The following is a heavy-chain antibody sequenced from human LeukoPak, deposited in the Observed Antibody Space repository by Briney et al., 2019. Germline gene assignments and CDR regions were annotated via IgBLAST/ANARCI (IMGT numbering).Heavy chain of an antibody. Sequence: SQTLSLTCTVSSGSISSGSYYWSWIRQPAGKGLEWIGRIYTSGSTNYNPSLKSRVTISVDTSKNQFSLKLSSVTAADTAVYYCARFNGDSSGYYFGTIDYWGQGTLVTVSS. CDR1: SGSISSGSYY. J-gene: IGHJ4*02. CDR2: IYTSGST. D-gene: IGHD3-22*01. CDR3: ARFNGDSSGYYFGTIDY. V-gene: IGHV4-61*02.